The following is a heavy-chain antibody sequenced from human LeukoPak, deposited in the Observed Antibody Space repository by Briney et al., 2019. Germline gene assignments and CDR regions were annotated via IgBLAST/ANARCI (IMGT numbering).Heavy chain of an antibody. CDR2: IILIFGTA. D-gene: IGHD3-10*01. CDR1: GGTFSSYA. J-gene: IGHJ4*02. Sequence: SVKVSCKASGGTFSSYAISWVRQAPGQGLEWMGGIILIFGTANYAQKFQGRVTITADESTSTAYMEVSSLRSEDTAVYYCARVSRTSMVRGIITFDYWGRGTLVTVSS. CDR3: ARVSRTSMVRGIITFDY. V-gene: IGHV1-69*13.